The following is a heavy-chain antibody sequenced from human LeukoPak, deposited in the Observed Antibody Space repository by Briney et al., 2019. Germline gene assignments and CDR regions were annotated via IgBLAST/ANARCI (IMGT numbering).Heavy chain of an antibody. Sequence: GGSLRLSCVASGSTFSTYGMNWVRQAPGKGLEWVSSINNVASYIYYAGSVRGRFTISRDNAKNSVYLQMNSLRAEDTAVYYCTRDATYYLRYGYFDYWGQGTLVTVSS. V-gene: IGHV3-21*01. J-gene: IGHJ4*02. CDR1: GSTFSTYG. CDR2: INNVASYI. CDR3: TRDATYYLRYGYFDY. D-gene: IGHD2/OR15-2a*01.